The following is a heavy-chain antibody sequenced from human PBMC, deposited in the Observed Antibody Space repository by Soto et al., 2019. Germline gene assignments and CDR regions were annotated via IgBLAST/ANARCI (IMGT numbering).Heavy chain of an antibody. CDR2: IIPIFGTA. Sequence: GASVKVSCKASGVTFSSYAISWVRQAPGQGLEWMGGIIPIFGTANYAQKFQGRVTITADESTSTAYMELSSLRSEDTAVYYCARDSSSGWLGYFDYWGQGTLVTVSS. CDR3: ARDSSSGWLGYFDY. D-gene: IGHD6-19*01. V-gene: IGHV1-69*13. J-gene: IGHJ4*02. CDR1: GVTFSSYA.